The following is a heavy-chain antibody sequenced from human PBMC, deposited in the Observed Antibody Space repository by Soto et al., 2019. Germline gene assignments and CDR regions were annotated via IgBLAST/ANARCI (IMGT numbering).Heavy chain of an antibody. CDR3: VRSSYYDKSGYYIRRKAAFDI. D-gene: IGHD3-22*01. V-gene: IGHV4-34*01. J-gene: IGHJ3*02. CDR1: GGSFSGFY. Sequence: KPSETLSLTCAVYGGSFSGFYWNWLRQPPGKGLEWIGEINHGGSTSSNPSLKSRVTISLDTSKNQFSLRLNSVTAADTAMYYCVRSSYYDKSGYYIRRKAAFDIWGQGTMVTVSS. CDR2: INHGGST.